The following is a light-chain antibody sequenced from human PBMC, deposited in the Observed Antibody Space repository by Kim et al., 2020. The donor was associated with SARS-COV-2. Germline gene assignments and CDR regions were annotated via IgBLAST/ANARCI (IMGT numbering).Light chain of an antibody. J-gene: IGLJ3*02. Sequence: QAVVTQEPSLTVSPGGTDTLICESSTGTVTSGHSPYWFQQRPGQTPRTLIYDTNRKHSWTPARFSGSLLGGKADLTLSGAQPDDEADYYCLLSSNGVRVFGGGTQLTVL. CDR2: DTN. CDR3: LLSSNGVRV. CDR1: TGTVTSGHS. V-gene: IGLV7-46*01.